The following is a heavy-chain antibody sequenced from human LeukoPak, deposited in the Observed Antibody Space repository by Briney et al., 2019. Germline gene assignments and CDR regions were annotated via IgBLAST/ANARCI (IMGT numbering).Heavy chain of an antibody. CDR2: IYPGDSDT. CDR3: ARGVGATTHFDY. J-gene: IGHJ4*02. CDR1: GYTFTSYW. D-gene: IGHD1-26*01. V-gene: IGHV5-51*01. Sequence: ASVKVSCKASGYTFTSYWIGWVRQMPGKGLEWMGIIYPGDSDTRYSPSFQGQVTISANKSISTAHLQWSSLKASDTAMYYCARGVGATTHFDYWGQGTLVTVSS.